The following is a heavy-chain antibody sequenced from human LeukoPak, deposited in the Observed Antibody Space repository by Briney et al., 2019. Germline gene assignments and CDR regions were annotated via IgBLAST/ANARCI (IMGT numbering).Heavy chain of an antibody. CDR1: GGSFSGYY. CDR2: INHSGST. J-gene: IGHJ6*02. CDR3: ARGGAAAAGWPYYYYGMDV. D-gene: IGHD6-13*01. Sequence: SETLSLTCAVYGGSFSGYYWSWIRQPPGKGLEWIGEINHSGSTNYNPSLKSRVTISVDTSKNQFSLKLSSVTAADPAVYYCARGGAAAAGWPYYYYGMDVWGQGTTVTVSS. V-gene: IGHV4-34*01.